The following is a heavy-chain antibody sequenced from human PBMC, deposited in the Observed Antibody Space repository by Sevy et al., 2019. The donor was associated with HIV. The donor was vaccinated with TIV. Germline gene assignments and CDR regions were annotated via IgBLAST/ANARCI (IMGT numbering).Heavy chain of an antibody. Sequence: GGSLRLSCAASGFTFSSYSMNWVRQAPGKGLEWVSYISSSSSTIYYADSVKGRFTISRDNAKNSLYLQMNSLRAEDTAVYYCAATKDYYESSGPPFDYWGQGTLVTVSS. J-gene: IGHJ4*02. V-gene: IGHV3-48*01. CDR2: ISSSSSTI. CDR3: AATKDYYESSGPPFDY. D-gene: IGHD3-22*01. CDR1: GFTFSSYS.